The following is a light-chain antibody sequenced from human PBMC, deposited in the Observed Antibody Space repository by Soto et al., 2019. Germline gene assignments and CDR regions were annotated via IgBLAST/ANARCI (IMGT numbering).Light chain of an antibody. CDR1: QGIGND. J-gene: IGKJ4*01. Sequence: AIQMTQSPSSLSASVGDRVSITCRASQGIGNDLGWYQQKPGKAPKXXIYAASNLQTGVPSRFSGGGSGTDLTITISGLQPEDFATYYCLQDSNYPLTFGGGTKVDIK. CDR2: AAS. CDR3: LQDSNYPLT. V-gene: IGKV1-6*01.